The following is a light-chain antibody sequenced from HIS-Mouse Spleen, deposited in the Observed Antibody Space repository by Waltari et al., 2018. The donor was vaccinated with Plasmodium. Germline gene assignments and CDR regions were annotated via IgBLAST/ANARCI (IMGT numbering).Light chain of an antibody. CDR2: EDS. Sequence: SYELTQPPSASVSPGQTARITHPGPSLPKKYAYWYQQKSGQAPVLVIYEDSKRPSGIPEGFSGSSSGTMATLTISGAQVEDEADYYCYSTDSSGNHRVFGGGTKLTVL. CDR1: SLPKKY. CDR3: YSTDSSGNHRV. V-gene: IGLV3-10*01. J-gene: IGLJ3*02.